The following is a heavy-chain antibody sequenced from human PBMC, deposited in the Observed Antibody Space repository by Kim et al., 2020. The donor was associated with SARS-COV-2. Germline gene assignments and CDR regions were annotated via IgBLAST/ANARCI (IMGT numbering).Heavy chain of an antibody. CDR1: GFTFSSYG. J-gene: IGHJ6*02. D-gene: IGHD6-13*01. V-gene: IGHV3-30*18. CDR2: ISYDGSNK. CDR3: AKDSAQVPAYSSSCYRGYDYYYGMDV. Sequence: GGSLRLSCAASGFTFSSYGMHWVRQAPGKGLEWVAVISYDGSNKYYADSMKGRFTISRDNSKNTLYLQMNSLRAEDTAVYYCAKDSAQVPAYSSSCYRGYDYYYGMDVWGQGTTVTVSS.